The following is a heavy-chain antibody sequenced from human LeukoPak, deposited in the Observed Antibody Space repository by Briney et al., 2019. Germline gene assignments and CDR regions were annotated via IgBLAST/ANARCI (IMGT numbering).Heavy chain of an antibody. CDR2: FDPKDAKK. J-gene: IGHJ4*02. D-gene: IGHD2-15*01. CDR1: GYTLPDLS. CDR3: VAVPRPNYSGVYYVGF. Sequence: ASVKVSCKVSGYTLPDLSMHWVRQAPGKGLEWMGGFDPKDAKKIYAQKFQGRVTMTEDTSTDTAYMEMSSLRSEDTALYFCVAVPRPNYSGVYYVGFWGQGTMVTVSS. V-gene: IGHV1-24*01.